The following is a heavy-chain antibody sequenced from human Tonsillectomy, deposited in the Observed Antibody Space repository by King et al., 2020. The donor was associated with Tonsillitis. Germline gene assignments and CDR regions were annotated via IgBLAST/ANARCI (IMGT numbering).Heavy chain of an antibody. CDR1: GFTFSTYG. CDR3: AGGSGDYVARAFDI. CDR2: IWYDGSNK. D-gene: IGHD4-17*01. Sequence: VQLVESGGGVVQPGRSLRLSCAASGFTFSTYGMHWVRQAPGKGLEGVAVIWYDGSNKYYAESVKGRFTISRDNSKNTLYLQMDRLRAEDTAVYFCAGGSGDYVARAFDIWGQGTMVTVSS. J-gene: IGHJ3*02. V-gene: IGHV3-33*01.